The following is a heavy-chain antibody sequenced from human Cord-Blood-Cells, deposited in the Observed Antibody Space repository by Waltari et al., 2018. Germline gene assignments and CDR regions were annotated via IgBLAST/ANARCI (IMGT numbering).Heavy chain of an antibody. D-gene: IGHD3-22*01. CDR1: GGSISSYY. CDR3: ARLGWNTYDSSGYYYFDY. V-gene: IGHV4-59*08. CDR2: IYYSGST. J-gene: IGHJ4*02. Sequence: QVQLQESGPGLVKPSETLSLTCTVSGGSISSYYWSWIRQPPGKGLEWIGYIYYSGSTNYNPSLKSRVTISVDTSKNQFSLKLRSVTAADTAVYYCARLGWNTYDSSGYYYFDYWGQGTLVTVSS.